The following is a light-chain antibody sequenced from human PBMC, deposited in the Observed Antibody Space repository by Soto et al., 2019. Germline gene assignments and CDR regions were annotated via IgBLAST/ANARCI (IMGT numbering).Light chain of an antibody. V-gene: IGKV1-5*03. CDR2: KAS. CDR3: QQYISYPRT. Sequence: DIQMTQSPSTLSASVGDRVTITCRASQSISSWLAWYQQKPGKAPKLLIYKASSLESGVPSRFSGSGSGTEFTLTISSLQPDDFATYYCQQYISYPRTFGQGTKLEIK. J-gene: IGKJ2*01. CDR1: QSISSW.